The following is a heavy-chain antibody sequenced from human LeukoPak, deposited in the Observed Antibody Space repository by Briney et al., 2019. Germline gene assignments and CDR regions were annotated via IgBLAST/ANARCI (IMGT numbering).Heavy chain of an antibody. J-gene: IGHJ2*01. CDR2: INHSGST. V-gene: IGHV4-34*01. Sequence: KPSETLSLTCAVYGGSFSVYYWSWIRQPPGKGLEWIGEINHSGSTNYNPSLKSRVTISVDTSKNQFSLKLSPVTAADAAVYYRARGFDLWGRGTLVTVSS. CDR3: ARGFDL. CDR1: GGSFSVYY.